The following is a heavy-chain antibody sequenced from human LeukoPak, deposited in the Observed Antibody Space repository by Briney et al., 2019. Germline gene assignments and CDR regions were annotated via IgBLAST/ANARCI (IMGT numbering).Heavy chain of an antibody. V-gene: IGHV3-53*01. D-gene: IGHD3-22*01. CDR3: ARRAGDYSHPYDY. CDR2: IYSGGNT. J-gene: IGHJ4*02. CDR1: GLTVSSNC. Sequence: PGGSLRLSCAASGLTVSSNCMSWVRQASGKGLEWVSFIYSGGNTYYADSVKGRFTISRDNSKNTVHLQMNSLRAEDTAMYYCARRAGDYSHPYDYWGQGTLVTVSS.